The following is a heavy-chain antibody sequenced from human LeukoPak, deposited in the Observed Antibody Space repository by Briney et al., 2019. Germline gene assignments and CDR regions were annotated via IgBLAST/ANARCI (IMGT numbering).Heavy chain of an antibody. CDR1: GGSFSGYY. J-gene: IGHJ5*02. D-gene: IGHD4-17*01. CDR2: INHSGST. CDR3: ARNDGDDWFDP. V-gene: IGHV4-34*01. Sequence: SETLSLTCAVYGGSFSGYYWSWIRQPPGKGLEWIGEINHSGSTNYNPSLKSRVTISVDTSKNQFSLKLSSVTAADTAVYYCARNDGDDWFDPWGQGILVTVSS.